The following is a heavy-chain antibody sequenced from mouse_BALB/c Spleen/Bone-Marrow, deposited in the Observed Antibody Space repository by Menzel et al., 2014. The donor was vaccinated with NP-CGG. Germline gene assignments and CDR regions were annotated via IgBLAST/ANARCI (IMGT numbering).Heavy chain of an antibody. CDR1: GFIFSSYG. V-gene: IGHV5-6-3*01. J-gene: IGHJ4*01. CDR3: ARKVRKYYAMDY. Sequence: DVKLVESGGGLVQPGGSLKLSCAASGFIFSSYGMSWVRQTPDKRLELVATINSNGGSTYYPDSVKGRFTISRDNAKNTLYLQMSSLKSEDTAMYYCARKVRKYYAMDYWGQGTSVTVSS. D-gene: IGHD1-3*01. CDR2: INSNGGST.